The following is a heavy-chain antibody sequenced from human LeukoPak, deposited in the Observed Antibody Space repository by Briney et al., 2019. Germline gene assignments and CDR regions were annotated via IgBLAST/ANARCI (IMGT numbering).Heavy chain of an antibody. D-gene: IGHD6-13*01. V-gene: IGHV4-34*01. CDR1: GGSFSGYY. Sequence: PSETLSLTCAVYGGSFSGYYWSWIRQPPGKGLEWIGEINHSGSTNYNPSLKSRVTISVDTSKNQFSLKLSSVTAADTAVYYCARGFSYSSSWYRNWGQGTLVTVSS. CDR3: ARGFSYSSSWYRN. CDR2: INHSGST. J-gene: IGHJ4*02.